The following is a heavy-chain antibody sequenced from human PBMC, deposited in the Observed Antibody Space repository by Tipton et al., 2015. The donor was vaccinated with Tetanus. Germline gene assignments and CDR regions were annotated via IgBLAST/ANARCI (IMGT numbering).Heavy chain of an antibody. D-gene: IGHD3-16*01. V-gene: IGHV4-39*01. CDR1: GGSMRTSHS. CDR3: SRQGDLLDRDS. J-gene: IGHJ4*02. CDR2: IHYTGTT. Sequence: TLSLTCTVSGGSMRTSHSWGWLRQPPGKGLEWIGSIHYTGTTLYSPSLESRVTMPVDTSKNQFSLKVRSVTAADTAVYYCSRQGDLLDRDSWGQGTLVTVSS.